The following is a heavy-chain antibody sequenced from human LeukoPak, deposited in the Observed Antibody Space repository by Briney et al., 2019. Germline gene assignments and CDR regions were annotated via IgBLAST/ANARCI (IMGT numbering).Heavy chain of an antibody. CDR1: GFTFSTYA. CDR3: AKHLGYSTSSGIDY. CDR2: ISGGVLST. D-gene: IGHD6-6*01. V-gene: IGHV3-23*01. Sequence: PGGSLRLSCAASGFTFSTYAMSWVRQAPGKGQEWVSTISGGVLSTYYADSVKGRFAISRDNSKNTLYLQMNSLRADDTAVYYCAKHLGYSTSSGIDYWGQGTLVTVSS. J-gene: IGHJ4*02.